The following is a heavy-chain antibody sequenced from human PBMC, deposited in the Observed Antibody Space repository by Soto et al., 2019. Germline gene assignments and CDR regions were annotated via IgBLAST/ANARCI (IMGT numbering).Heavy chain of an antibody. Sequence: QVQLVQSGAEVKKPGASVKVSCKASGYTFTSYGISWVRQAPGQGLEWMGLISAYNGNTNYAQKLQGRVTMTTDTSKSTAYMELRSLRSDDTAVYYCARWWGVVTVDPDYYYGMDVWGQGTTVTVSS. CDR1: GYTFTSYG. D-gene: IGHD2-21*02. CDR2: ISAYNGNT. J-gene: IGHJ6*02. V-gene: IGHV1-18*01. CDR3: ARWWGVVTVDPDYYYGMDV.